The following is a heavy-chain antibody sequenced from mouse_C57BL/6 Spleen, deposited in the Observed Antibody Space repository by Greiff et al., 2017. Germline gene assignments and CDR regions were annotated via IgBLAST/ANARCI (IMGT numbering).Heavy chain of an antibody. V-gene: IGHV1-82*01. CDR1: GYAFSSSW. Sequence: VQLQESGPELVKPGASVKISCKASGYAFSSSWMNWVKQRPGKGLEWIGRIYPGDGDTNYNGKFKGKATLTADKSSSTAYMHLSSLTSEDSAVYFCARDYGSSYNWYFDVWGTGTTVTVSS. D-gene: IGHD1-1*01. CDR2: IYPGDGDT. CDR3: ARDYGSSYNWYFDV. J-gene: IGHJ1*03.